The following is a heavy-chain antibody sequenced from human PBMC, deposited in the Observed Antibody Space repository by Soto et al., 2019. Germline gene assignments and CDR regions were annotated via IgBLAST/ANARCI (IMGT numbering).Heavy chain of an antibody. Sequence: GGSLRLSCAASGFTFSSYAMSWVRQAPGKVLEWVSGISGSGGSTYYADSVKGRFTISRDNSKNTLYLQMNSLRAEDTAVYYCAKVEISATVAGTLDYWGQGTLVTVSS. CDR2: ISGSGGST. J-gene: IGHJ4*02. CDR1: GFTFSSYA. V-gene: IGHV3-23*01. D-gene: IGHD6-19*01. CDR3: AKVEISATVAGTLDY.